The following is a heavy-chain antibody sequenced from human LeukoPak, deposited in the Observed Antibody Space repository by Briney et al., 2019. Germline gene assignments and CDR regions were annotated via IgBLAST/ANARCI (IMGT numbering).Heavy chain of an antibody. CDR1: GYTFTSYD. D-gene: IGHD4-17*01. CDR2: INTNTGNP. J-gene: IGHJ4*02. Sequence: ASVKVSCKASGYTFTSYDINWVRQAPGQGLEWMGWINTNTGNPTYAQGFTGRFVFSLDTSVSTAYLQISSLKAEDTAVYYCARDMGYGEQAYFDYWGQGTLVTVSS. CDR3: ARDMGYGEQAYFDY. V-gene: IGHV7-4-1*02.